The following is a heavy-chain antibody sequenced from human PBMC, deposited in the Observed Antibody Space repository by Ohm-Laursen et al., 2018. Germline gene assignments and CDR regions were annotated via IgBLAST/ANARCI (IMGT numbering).Heavy chain of an antibody. J-gene: IGHJ3*01. V-gene: IGHV4-59*08. Sequence: ETLSLTCSVSGLSIRGYYWNWILQPPGRGLEWMGHIYYSGTTNYNPSLKSRVTISLDTSKNQFSLNLRSVTAADTAVYYCASLGSGSDAPDGFDFWGQGTLVTVS. CDR1: GLSIRGYY. CDR2: IYYSGTT. CDR3: ASLGSGSDAPDGFDF. D-gene: IGHD6-19*01.